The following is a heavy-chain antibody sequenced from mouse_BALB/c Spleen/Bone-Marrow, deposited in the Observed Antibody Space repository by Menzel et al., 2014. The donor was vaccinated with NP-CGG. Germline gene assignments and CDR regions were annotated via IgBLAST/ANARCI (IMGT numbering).Heavy chain of an antibody. Sequence: VQLVESGAELVKPGASVKLSCKTSGYTFTSYWIQWVKQRPGQGLGWIGEIFPGTVTPYYNEKFKGKATLTIDTSSSTASMQLSSLTSEDSAAYFCARRGYGYLDYWGQGTTLTVSS. CDR2: IFPGTVTP. V-gene: IGHV1S132*01. CDR3: ARRGYGYLDY. J-gene: IGHJ2*01. D-gene: IGHD2-10*02. CDR1: GYTFTSYW.